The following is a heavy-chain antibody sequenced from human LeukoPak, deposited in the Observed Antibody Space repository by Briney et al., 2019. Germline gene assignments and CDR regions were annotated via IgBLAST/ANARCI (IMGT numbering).Heavy chain of an antibody. CDR1: GGSISSYY. D-gene: IGHD3-22*01. CDR3: ARHNYYDSSGYYLGWFDP. J-gene: IGHJ5*02. V-gene: IGHV4-59*08. CDR2: IYYSGTT. Sequence: SETLSLTCTVSGGSISSYYWSWIRQPPGKGLEWIGYIYYSGTTNYNPSLKSRVTISLDTSKNQFSLKLSSVTAADTAVYYCARHNYYDSSGYYLGWFDPWGRGTLVTVSS.